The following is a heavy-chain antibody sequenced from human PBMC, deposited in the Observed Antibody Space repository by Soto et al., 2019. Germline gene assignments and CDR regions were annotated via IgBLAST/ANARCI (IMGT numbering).Heavy chain of an antibody. CDR2: INPNGGGT. CDR3: AREGIAARTPTD. J-gene: IGHJ4*02. CDR1: GYTFTGYY. V-gene: IGHV1-2*02. D-gene: IGHD6-6*01. Sequence: QVQVVQSGAEVKKPGASVKVSCKASGYTFTGYYLHWVRQAPGQGLEWLGWINPNGGGTNYAQDFQGRITMTRDASINTAYLEVTRLRSEDTAGYYCAREGIAARTPTDWGQGTLVTVPS.